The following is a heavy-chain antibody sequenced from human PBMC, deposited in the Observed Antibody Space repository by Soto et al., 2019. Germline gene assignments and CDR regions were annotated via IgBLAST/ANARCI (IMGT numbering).Heavy chain of an antibody. D-gene: IGHD3-22*01. J-gene: IGHJ5*02. CDR1: GGSISSGGYY. CDR3: AGGGGYPSGNPNWFDP. CDR2: IYYSGST. V-gene: IGHV4-31*03. Sequence: PSETLSLTCTVSGGSISSGGYYWSWIRQHPGKGLEWIGYIYYSGSTYYNPSLKSRVTISVDTSKNQFSLKLGSVTAADTAVYYCAGGGGYPSGNPNWFDPWGQGTLVTVSS.